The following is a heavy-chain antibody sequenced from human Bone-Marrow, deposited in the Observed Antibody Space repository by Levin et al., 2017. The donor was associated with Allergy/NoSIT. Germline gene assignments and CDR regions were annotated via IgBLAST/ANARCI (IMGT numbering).Heavy chain of an antibody. D-gene: IGHD2-15*01. Sequence: GGSLILSCAASGFTFSDYYMSWMRQAPGKGLEWVSYITSNGGSKYYADSVKGRFTISRDNAKNSLSLQMNSLRAEDTAVYYCVVALDYWGQGTLVTVSS. V-gene: IGHV3-11*01. CDR3: VVALDY. CDR2: ITSNGGSK. J-gene: IGHJ4*02. CDR1: GFTFSDYY.